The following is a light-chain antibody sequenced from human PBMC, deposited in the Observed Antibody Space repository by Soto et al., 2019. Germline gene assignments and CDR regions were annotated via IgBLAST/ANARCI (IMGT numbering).Light chain of an antibody. V-gene: IGKV3-20*01. CDR2: SAS. CDR1: QSVYNN. Sequence: EIVMTQSPATLSVSPGERATLSCRASQSVYNNLAWYQQKPGQAPRLLIYSASRRATGIPDRFTGSGSGTDFTLTINRVEPEDFAVYFCQQYAGSPRTFGQGTKVDIK. J-gene: IGKJ1*01. CDR3: QQYAGSPRT.